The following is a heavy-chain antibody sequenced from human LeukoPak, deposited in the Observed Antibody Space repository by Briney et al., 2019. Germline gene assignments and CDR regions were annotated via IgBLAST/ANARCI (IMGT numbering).Heavy chain of an antibody. CDR2: IYYSGST. D-gene: IGHD3-22*01. J-gene: IGHJ1*01. Sequence: PSETLSLTSTVSGGSISSYYRSWIRQPPGKGLEWIGYIYYSGSTNYNPSLKSRVTISVDPSKNQFSLKLSSVTAADTAVYYCARGSDSSGYYIRAQYFQHWGQGTLVTVSS. V-gene: IGHV4-59*01. CDR3: ARGSDSSGYYIRAQYFQH. CDR1: GGSISSYY.